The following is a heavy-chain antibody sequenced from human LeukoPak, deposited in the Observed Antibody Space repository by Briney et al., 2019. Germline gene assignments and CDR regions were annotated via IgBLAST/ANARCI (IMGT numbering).Heavy chain of an antibody. Sequence: ASVKVSCKASGYTFTGYYMHWVRQAPGQGLEWMGWINPNSGGSNYAQKFQGRVTMTRDTSISTAYMELSRLRSDDTAMYYCARVGYYFGSGSLIQYYFDYWGQGTLVTVSS. CDR2: INPNSGGS. J-gene: IGHJ4*02. V-gene: IGHV1-2*02. CDR3: ARVGYYFGSGSLIQYYFDY. CDR1: GYTFTGYY. D-gene: IGHD3-10*01.